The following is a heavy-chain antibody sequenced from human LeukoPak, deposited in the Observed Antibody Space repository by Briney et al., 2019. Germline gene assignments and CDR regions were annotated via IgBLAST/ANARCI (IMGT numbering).Heavy chain of an antibody. CDR3: ASGVPGYSYGLEYFQH. Sequence: SETLSLTCTVSGGSISSYYWSWIRQPPGKGLEWIGYIYYSGSTNYNPSLKSRVTISVDTSKNQFSLKLSSVTAADTAVYYCASGVPGYSYGLEYFQHWGQGTLVTVSS. V-gene: IGHV4-59*01. CDR2: IYYSGST. J-gene: IGHJ1*01. D-gene: IGHD5-18*01. CDR1: GGSISSYY.